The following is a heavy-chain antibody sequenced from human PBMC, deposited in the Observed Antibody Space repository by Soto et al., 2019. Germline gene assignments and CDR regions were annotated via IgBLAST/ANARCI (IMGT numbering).Heavy chain of an antibody. Sequence: SETLSLTCTVSGGSITNSNWWSWVRLPPAKGLEWIGDICHAGSTKYNPSLERRVTMSVDTSNNQFALTLTSVTAADTAVYFCARGPPIVGNTTPLDSWGQGTLVTVSS. CDR1: GGSITNSNW. J-gene: IGHJ4*02. D-gene: IGHD1-26*01. CDR3: ARGPPIVGNTTPLDS. V-gene: IGHV4-4*02. CDR2: ICHAGST.